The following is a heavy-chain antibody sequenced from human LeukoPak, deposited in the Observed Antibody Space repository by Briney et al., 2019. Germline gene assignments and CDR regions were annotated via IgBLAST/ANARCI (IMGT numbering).Heavy chain of an antibody. Sequence: GGSLRLSCAASGFTFSSYSMNWVRQAPGKGLEWVSSISSSSSFIYYADSVKGRFTISRDNAKNSLYLQMNSLRAEDTAVYYCARVTEAPYYFDYWGQGTLVTVSS. CDR1: GFTFSSYS. CDR3: ARVTEAPYYFDY. J-gene: IGHJ4*02. CDR2: ISSSSSFI. V-gene: IGHV3-21*01.